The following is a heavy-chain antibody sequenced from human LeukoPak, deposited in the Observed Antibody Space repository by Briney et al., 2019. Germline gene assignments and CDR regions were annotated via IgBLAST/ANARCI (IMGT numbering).Heavy chain of an antibody. CDR1: GGSFSGYY. Sequence: SETLSLTCAVYGGSFSGYYWSWIRQPPGKGLEWIGEINHSGSTNYNPSLKSRVTISVDTSKNQFSLRLSSVTAADTAVYYCARAGSGSAIDYWGQGTLVTVSS. CDR2: INHSGST. CDR3: ARAGSGSAIDY. V-gene: IGHV4-34*01. J-gene: IGHJ4*02. D-gene: IGHD3-10*01.